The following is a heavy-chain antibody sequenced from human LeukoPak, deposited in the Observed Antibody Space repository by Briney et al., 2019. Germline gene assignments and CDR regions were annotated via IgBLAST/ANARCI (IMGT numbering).Heavy chain of an antibody. J-gene: IGHJ4*02. CDR1: GGSISSGGYY. CDR3: ARAGVGSSWAIDY. V-gene: IGHV4-31*03. Sequence: SETLSFTCTVSGGSISSGGYYWSWIRQHPGKGLEWIGYIYYSGSTYYNPSLKSRVTISVDTSKNQFSLKLSSVTAADTAVYYCARAGVGSSWAIDYWGQGTLVTVSS. CDR2: IYYSGST. D-gene: IGHD6-13*01.